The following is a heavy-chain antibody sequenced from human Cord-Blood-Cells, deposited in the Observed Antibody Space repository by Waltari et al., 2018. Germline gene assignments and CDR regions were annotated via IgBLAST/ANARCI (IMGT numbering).Heavy chain of an antibody. Sequence: QVQLQQWGAGLLKPSETRSLTCAVYGGSFSGYYWSWIRQPPGKGLGWIEEINHGGSTNYNPSLRSRGTISVDTSKNQFSLKLSSVTAADTAVYYCARGVPMVRGVTDAFDIWGQGTMVTDSS. CDR1: GGSFSGYY. D-gene: IGHD3-10*01. J-gene: IGHJ3*02. CDR2: INHGGST. CDR3: ARGVPMVRGVTDAFDI. V-gene: IGHV4-34*01.